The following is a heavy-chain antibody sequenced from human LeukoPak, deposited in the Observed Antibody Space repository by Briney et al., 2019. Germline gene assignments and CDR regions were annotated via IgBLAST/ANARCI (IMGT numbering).Heavy chain of an antibody. CDR1: GFTFSSYW. D-gene: IGHD6-19*01. CDR3: ARWRSGWYSPDY. V-gene: IGHV3-74*01. CDR2: INSDESST. Sequence: GGSLRLSCAASGFTFSSYWMHWVRQAPGKGLVWVSRINSDESSTSYAVSVKGRFTISRDNAKNTLYLQMNSLRAEDTAVYYCARWRSGWYSPDYWGQGTLVTVSS. J-gene: IGHJ4*02.